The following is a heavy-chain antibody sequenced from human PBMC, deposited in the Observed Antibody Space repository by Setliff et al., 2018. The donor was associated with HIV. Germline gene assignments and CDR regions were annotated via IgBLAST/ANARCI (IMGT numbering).Heavy chain of an antibody. Sequence: GGSLRLSCAASGFTFSSYWMNWVRQAPGKGLEWVANIKQDGSEKYYVDSVKGRFTISRDNAKNSLYLQMNSLRAEDTAVYYCAKDHLSGWASDCWGQGTLVTVSS. CDR1: GFTFSSYW. D-gene: IGHD6-19*01. CDR2: IKQDGSEK. J-gene: IGHJ4*02. V-gene: IGHV3-7*01. CDR3: AKDHLSGWASDC.